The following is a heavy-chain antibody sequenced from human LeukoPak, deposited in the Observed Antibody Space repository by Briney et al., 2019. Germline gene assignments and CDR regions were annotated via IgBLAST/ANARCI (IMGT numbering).Heavy chain of an antibody. J-gene: IGHJ4*02. CDR1: GFSFSSYN. D-gene: IGHD4/OR15-4a*01. CDR3: VRDRTMVGGVDY. CDR2: IYYSGST. V-gene: IGHV4-59*12. Sequence: GSLRLSCAASGFSFSSYNLNWVRQAPGKGLEWIGYIYYSGSTNYNPSLKSRVTISLDTSKNQFSLKLSSVTAADTAVYYCVRDRTMVGGVDYWGQGILVTVSS.